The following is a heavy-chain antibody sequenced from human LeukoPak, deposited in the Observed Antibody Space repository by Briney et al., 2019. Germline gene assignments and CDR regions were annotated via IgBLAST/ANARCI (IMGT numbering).Heavy chain of an antibody. J-gene: IGHJ4*02. Sequence: AGGSLRLSCAASGFTFSSYAMSWVRQAPGKGLEWVSSIRGSGGNTYYADSVKGRFTISRDNSKNTLYLQMNSLRAEDTAVYYCAKVGGHIVATDWRQETLVTVSS. CDR1: GFTFSSYA. CDR2: IRGSGGNT. D-gene: IGHD5-12*01. CDR3: AKVGGHIVATD. V-gene: IGHV3-23*01.